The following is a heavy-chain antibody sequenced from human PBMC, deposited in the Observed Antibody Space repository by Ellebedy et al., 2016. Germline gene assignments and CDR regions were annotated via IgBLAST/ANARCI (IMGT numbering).Heavy chain of an antibody. CDR1: GGSVSSYF. D-gene: IGHD4-17*01. CDR2: IFYSGST. J-gene: IGHJ1*01. V-gene: IGHV4-59*02. Sequence: SETLSLTCNVSGGSVSSYFWSWIRQPPGKGLQFIGYIFYSGSTNYNPSLKSRVTISADRSKNQFSLKLSSVTAADTAVYYCARGPYGAEYFQPWGQGTLVTVSS. CDR3: ARGPYGAEYFQP.